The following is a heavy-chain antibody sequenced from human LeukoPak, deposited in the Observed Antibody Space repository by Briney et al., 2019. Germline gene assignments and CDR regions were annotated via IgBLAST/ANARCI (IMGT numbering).Heavy chain of an antibody. CDR1: GFTFSSYA. CDR2: ISGSGGST. D-gene: IGHD1-26*01. CDR3: AKRGVGTSNAYFDY. J-gene: IGHJ4*02. Sequence: GGSLRLSCAASGFTFSSYAMSWVRQAPGKGLEWVSAISGSGGSTYYADSVKGRFAISRDNSKNTLYLQMNSLRTEDTAVYYCAKRGVGTSNAYFDYWGQGTLVTVSS. V-gene: IGHV3-23*01.